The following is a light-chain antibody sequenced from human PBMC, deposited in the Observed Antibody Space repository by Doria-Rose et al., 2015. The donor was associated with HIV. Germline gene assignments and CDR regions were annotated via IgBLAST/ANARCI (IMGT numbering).Light chain of an antibody. J-gene: IGKJ1*01. CDR2: GAS. CDR3: QHYGSSPRT. V-gene: IGKV3-20*01. Sequence: PGTLSLSPGEGATLSCRTSQSVSSSYLAWYQQKPGQAPRLLIYGASRRATGTPDRFSGSGSGTDFTLTISRLEPEDFAVYYCQHYGSSPRTFGQGTKVEIK. CDR1: QSVSSSY.